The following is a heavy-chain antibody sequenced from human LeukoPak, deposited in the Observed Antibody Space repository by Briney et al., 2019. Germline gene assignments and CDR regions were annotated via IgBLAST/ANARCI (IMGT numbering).Heavy chain of an antibody. V-gene: IGHV1-46*01. CDR1: GYTFISYY. CDR3: ARDDFWSGSSSMDV. Sequence: ASVKVSCKASGYTFISYYIHWVRQAPGQGLEWMGIINPSGGSTTYAQKFQGRVTMTRDTSTSTAYMELRNLRSDDTAVYYCARDDFWSGSSSMDVWGQGTTVTVSS. CDR2: INPSGGST. J-gene: IGHJ6*02. D-gene: IGHD3-3*01.